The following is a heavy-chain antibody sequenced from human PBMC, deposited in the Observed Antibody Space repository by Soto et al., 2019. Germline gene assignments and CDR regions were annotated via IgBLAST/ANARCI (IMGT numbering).Heavy chain of an antibody. Sequence: QVQLQQWGAGLLKPSETLSLTCAVYGGSFSGYYWSWIRQPPGKGLGWIGEINHSGSTNYNPSLKSRVTISVDTSKNQFSLKLSSVTAADTAVYYCARGEEGQWLVLDYWGQGTRVTVSS. CDR1: GGSFSGYY. CDR3: ARGEEGQWLVLDY. CDR2: INHSGST. J-gene: IGHJ4*02. D-gene: IGHD6-19*01. V-gene: IGHV4-34*01.